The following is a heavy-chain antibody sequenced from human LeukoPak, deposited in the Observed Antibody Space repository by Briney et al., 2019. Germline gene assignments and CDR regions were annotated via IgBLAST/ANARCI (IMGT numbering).Heavy chain of an antibody. CDR2: IIPIFGTA. Sequence: SVKVSCKASGGTFSSYAISWVRQAPGQGLEWMGRIIPIFGTANYAQKFQGRVTITTDESTSTAYMELSSLRSEDTAVYYCARSSHKYSTFDNWGQGTLVTVSS. CDR3: ARSSHKYSTFDN. J-gene: IGHJ4*02. CDR1: GGTFSSYA. D-gene: IGHD5-18*01. V-gene: IGHV1-69*05.